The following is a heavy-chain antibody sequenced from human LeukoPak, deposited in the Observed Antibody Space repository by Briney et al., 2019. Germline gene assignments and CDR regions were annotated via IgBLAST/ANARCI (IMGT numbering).Heavy chain of an antibody. J-gene: IGHJ5*02. CDR1: GFTFSSYW. V-gene: IGHV3-74*01. Sequence: GGSLRLSCAASGFTFSSYWMHWVRQAPGKGLVWVSRINSDGSSTTYADSVKGRFTISRDNAKNTLYLQMNSLRAEDTAVYNCARVSGDSSGYTNWFDPWGQGTLVTVSS. CDR2: INSDGSST. D-gene: IGHD3-22*01. CDR3: ARVSGDSSGYTNWFDP.